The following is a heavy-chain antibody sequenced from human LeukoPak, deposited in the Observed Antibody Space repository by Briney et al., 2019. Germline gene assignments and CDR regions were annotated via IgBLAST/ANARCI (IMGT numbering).Heavy chain of an antibody. CDR3: ARHGKSIYYGSGRYYFDN. CDR2: INDSKTT. CDR1: GGSFSDYY. Sequence: PSETLSLTCAVYGGSFSDYYWTWIRQPPGKGLEWIGEINDSKTTNYNPSLKSRVTISVDTSNNQFSLNLSSVTAAVTAVYYCARHGKSIYYGSGRYYFDNWGQGTLVTVSS. D-gene: IGHD3-10*01. J-gene: IGHJ4*02. V-gene: IGHV4-34*01.